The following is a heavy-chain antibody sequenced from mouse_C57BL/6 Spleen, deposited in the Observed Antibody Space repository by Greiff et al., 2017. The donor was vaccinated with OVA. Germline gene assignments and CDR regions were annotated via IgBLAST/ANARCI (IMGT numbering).Heavy chain of an antibody. V-gene: IGHV1-26*01. Sequence: EVQLQQSGPELVKPGASVKISCKASGYTFTDYYMNWVKQSPGKSLEWIGDINPNNGGTSYNQKFTGKATLTVDKSSSTAYMELRSLTSEDSAVYYCARSSSHYYAMDYWGQGTSVTVSS. CDR2: INPNNGGT. CDR1: GYTFTDYY. J-gene: IGHJ4*01. CDR3: ARSSSHYYAMDY.